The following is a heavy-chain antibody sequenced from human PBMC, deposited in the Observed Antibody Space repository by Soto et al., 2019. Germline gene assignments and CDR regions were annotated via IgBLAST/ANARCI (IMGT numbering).Heavy chain of an antibody. CDR2: IYPGDSDT. CDR3: ARLKSKAYCSGGSCDRLYYYYYGMDV. J-gene: IGHJ6*02. Sequence: PGESLKISCKGSGYSFTSYWIGWVRQMPGKGLEWMGIIYPGDSDTRYSPSFQGQVTISADKSISTAYLQWSSLKASDTAMYYCARLKSKAYCSGGSCDRLYYYYYGMDVWGQGTTVTVSS. D-gene: IGHD2-15*01. CDR1: GYSFTSYW. V-gene: IGHV5-51*01.